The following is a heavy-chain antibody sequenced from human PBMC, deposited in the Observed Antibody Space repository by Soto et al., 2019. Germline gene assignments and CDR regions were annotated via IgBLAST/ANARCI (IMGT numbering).Heavy chain of an antibody. CDR2: IYWDDGK. J-gene: IGHJ4*02. CDR1: GFSLRTGGVG. Sequence: QITLKESGPTLVKPTQTLTLTCTFSGFSLRTGGVGVGWIRQPPGKALEWLALIYWDDGKRYSPSLKSTLTITKDTSKTQVVLRIPNMDPVDTATYYCAHLTTGGFYFDYWGQGTLVTVSS. D-gene: IGHD4-17*01. V-gene: IGHV2-5*02. CDR3: AHLTTGGFYFDY.